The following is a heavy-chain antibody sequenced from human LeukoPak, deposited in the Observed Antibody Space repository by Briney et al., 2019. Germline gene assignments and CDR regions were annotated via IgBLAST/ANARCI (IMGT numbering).Heavy chain of an antibody. CDR2: IGISSGNT. Sequence: GGPLRLSCAASGFNFIDYSMNWVRQAPGKGLEWISYIGISSGNTKYADSVKGRFTISRDKARNSLYLQMNSLRVEDTAVYYCARDHRYAFDNWGHGTLVTVSS. V-gene: IGHV3-48*01. CDR1: GFNFIDYS. CDR3: ARDHRYAFDN. D-gene: IGHD5-12*01. J-gene: IGHJ4*01.